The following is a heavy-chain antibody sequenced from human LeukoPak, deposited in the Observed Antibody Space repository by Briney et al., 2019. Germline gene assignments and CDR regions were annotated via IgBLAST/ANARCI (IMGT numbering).Heavy chain of an antibody. CDR2: IYYSGTT. CDR1: ARSISSYY. Sequence: SATLSLTGTVSARSISSYYWSWIQQPPGNGREWSVYIYYSGTTNYNPSLKTQVTISEDTSKNQFSLKLSSVTAGGTAVYYCARELWFGELLASSVEYNWFDPWGQGTLVTVSS. V-gene: IGHV4-59*12. CDR3: ARELWFGELLASSVEYNWFDP. J-gene: IGHJ5*02. D-gene: IGHD3-10*01.